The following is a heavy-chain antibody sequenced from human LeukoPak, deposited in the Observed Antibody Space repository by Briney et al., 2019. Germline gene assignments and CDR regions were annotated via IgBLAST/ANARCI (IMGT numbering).Heavy chain of an antibody. CDR2: ISYDANIGSNK. CDR1: GFTFSRYA. Sequence: PGGSLRLSCATSGFTFSRYAMHWVRQAPGKGLEWVALISYDANIGSNKYYADSVKGRFIISRDNSKNTLYLQMNTLRPEDTAVYYCARDHRPGGSTVKAPAVWGQGTLVTVSS. D-gene: IGHD3-16*01. J-gene: IGHJ4*02. V-gene: IGHV3-30-3*01. CDR3: ARDHRPGGSTVKAPAV.